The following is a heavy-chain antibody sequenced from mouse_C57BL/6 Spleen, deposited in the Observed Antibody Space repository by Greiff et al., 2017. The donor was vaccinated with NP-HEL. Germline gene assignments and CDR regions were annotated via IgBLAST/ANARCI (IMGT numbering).Heavy chain of an antibody. CDR2: IYPGGGGT. CDR3: ARALYFGKSYYFDY. D-gene: IGHD2-1*01. Sequence: QVQLQQSGPELVKPGASVKLSCKASGYAFSSSWMNWVKQRPGQGLEWIGRIYPGGGGTNYNGKFKGKATLTADKSSSTAYMQLSSLTSEDSAVYFCARALYFGKSYYFDYWGQGTTLTVSS. J-gene: IGHJ2*01. V-gene: IGHV1-82*01. CDR1: GYAFSSSW.